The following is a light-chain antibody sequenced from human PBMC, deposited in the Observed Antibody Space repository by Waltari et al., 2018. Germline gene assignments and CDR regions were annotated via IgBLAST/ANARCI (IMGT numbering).Light chain of an antibody. CDR3: QSYDSGLSGSV. CDR1: SPNIGAGYD. CDR2: GNT. J-gene: IGLJ2*01. Sequence: QSVLTQPPSVSGAPGQIITISCPGSSPNIGAGYDVPWYQQLPGTAPKVLIYGNTNRPSGVPDRFSGSKSGTSASLAITGLQAEDEADYYCQSYDSGLSGSVFGGGTKVTVL. V-gene: IGLV1-40*01.